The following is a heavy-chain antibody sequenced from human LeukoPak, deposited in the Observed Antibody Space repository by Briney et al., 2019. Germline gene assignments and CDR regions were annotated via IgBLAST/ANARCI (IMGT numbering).Heavy chain of an antibody. Sequence: GGSLRLSCAASGFTFSDAWMTWVRQAPGKGLERLGRIRSKTDGGTTDYAAPVKGRFTISRDDSKSTLYLQMNSLKTDDTAVYYCTTVVRGVITYFDYWGQGTLVTVSS. D-gene: IGHD3-10*01. CDR2: IRSKTDGGTT. J-gene: IGHJ4*02. CDR1: GFTFSDAW. CDR3: TTVVRGVITYFDY. V-gene: IGHV3-15*01.